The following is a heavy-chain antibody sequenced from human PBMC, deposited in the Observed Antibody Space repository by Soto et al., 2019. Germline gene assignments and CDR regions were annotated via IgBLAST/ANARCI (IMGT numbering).Heavy chain of an antibody. V-gene: IGHV4-59*08. CDR2: IYYSGST. CDR3: ARTDFFYDFWSGPHYYYYYMDV. D-gene: IGHD3-3*01. J-gene: IGHJ6*03. Sequence: SETLSLTCTVSGGSISSYYWSWIRQPPGKGLEWIGYIYYSGSTNYNPSLKSRVTISVDTSKNQFSLKLSSVTAADTAVYYCARTDFFYDFWSGPHYYYYYMDVWGKGTTVTVSS. CDR1: GGSISSYY.